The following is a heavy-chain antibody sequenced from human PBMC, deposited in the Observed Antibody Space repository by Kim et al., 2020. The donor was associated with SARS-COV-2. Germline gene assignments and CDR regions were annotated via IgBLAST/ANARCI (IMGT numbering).Heavy chain of an antibody. J-gene: IGHJ2*01. CDR2: ISGNGAYT. Sequence: GGSLRLSCAASGFTFSTYAMSWVRQAPGKGLEWVSGISGNGAYTYYADSVKGRFTISRDNPKNTLYLQMNSLRAEDTAVYYCAKVGTGYWYFDFWGRGTLVTGSS. CDR1: GFTFSTYA. D-gene: IGHD7-27*01. V-gene: IGHV3-23*01. CDR3: AKVGTGYWYFDF.